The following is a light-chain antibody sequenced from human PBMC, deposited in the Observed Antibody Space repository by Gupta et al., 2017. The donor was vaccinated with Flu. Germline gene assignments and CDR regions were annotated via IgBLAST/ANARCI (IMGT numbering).Light chain of an antibody. CDR1: QSLVYSDGNTY. V-gene: IGKV2-30*01. Sequence: DVVMTQSPLSLPVTLGQPASISCRSSQSLVYSDGNTYLNWFQQRPGQSPRRLIYKVSNRDSGVPDRFSGSGSGTDFTLKISRVEAEDVGVYYCRQGTHWPLDIFGQGTKLEIK. J-gene: IGKJ2*01. CDR3: RQGTHWPLDI. CDR2: KVS.